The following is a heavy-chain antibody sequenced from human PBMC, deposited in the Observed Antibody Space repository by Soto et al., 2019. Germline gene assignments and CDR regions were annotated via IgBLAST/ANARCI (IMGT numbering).Heavy chain of an antibody. Sequence: QVQLMESGGGVVQPGRSLRLSCAASGFTFSSYAMHWVRQAPGKGLEWVAVISYDGSNKYYADSVKGRFTISRDNSKNTLYLQMNSLRAEDTAVYYCARDGTSAAHDAFDIWGQGTMVTVSS. V-gene: IGHV3-30-3*01. CDR3: ARDGTSAAHDAFDI. J-gene: IGHJ3*02. D-gene: IGHD2-2*01. CDR1: GFTFSSYA. CDR2: ISYDGSNK.